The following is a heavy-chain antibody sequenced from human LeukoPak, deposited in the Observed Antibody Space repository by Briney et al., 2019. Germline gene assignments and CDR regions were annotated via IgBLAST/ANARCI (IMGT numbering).Heavy chain of an antibody. CDR2: INPNSGGT. J-gene: IGHJ5*02. V-gene: IGHV1-2*02. Sequence: GASVKVSCKASGYTFTGYYMHWVRQAPGQGLEWMGWINPNSGGTNYAQKFQGRVTITTDESTSTAYMELSSLRSEDAAVYYCARLAGIAAAGDRKGTNWFDPWGQGTLVTVSS. D-gene: IGHD6-13*01. CDR3: ARLAGIAAAGDRKGTNWFDP. CDR1: GYTFTGYY.